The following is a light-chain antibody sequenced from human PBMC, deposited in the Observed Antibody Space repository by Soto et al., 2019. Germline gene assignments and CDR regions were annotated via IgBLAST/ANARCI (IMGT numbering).Light chain of an antibody. CDR2: GAS. CDR1: QSVSSSY. J-gene: IGKJ2*01. CDR3: QHYDCSPPAST. Sequence: IVLTQSPGTLSLSPGERATLSCRASQSVSSSYLAWYQQRPGQAPRLLIYGASSRATGIPDRFSGSGSGTDFTLTISRLEPEDFAVYYCQHYDCSPPASTFGQGTKLEIK. V-gene: IGKV3-20*01.